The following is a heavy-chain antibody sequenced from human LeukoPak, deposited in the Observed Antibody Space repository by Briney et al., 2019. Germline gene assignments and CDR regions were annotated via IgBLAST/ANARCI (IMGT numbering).Heavy chain of an antibody. CDR2: IYPPDSDT. CDR3: ARRITIVRGSYYLDY. CDR1: GYSFTNYW. V-gene: IGHV5-51*01. D-gene: IGHD3-10*01. Sequence: GESLKISCKGSGYSFTNYWIGWVRQMPGKGLEWMVIIYPPDSDTRYSPSFQGQVTISADKSISTAYLQWSSLKASDTAMYYCARRITIVRGSYYLDYWGQGTLVTVFS. J-gene: IGHJ4*02.